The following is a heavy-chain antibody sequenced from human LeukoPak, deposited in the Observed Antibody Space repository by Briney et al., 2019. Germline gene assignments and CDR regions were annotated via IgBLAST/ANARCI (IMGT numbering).Heavy chain of an antibody. CDR1: GYSFTYW. Sequence: GESLKISCTGSGYSFTYWITWVRQMPGKGLEWMGTIDPGYSNMKNYNPSLEGHVTISVDKSINTVYLQWSSMKASDSAMYYCATGSSGGYSHWGQGTLVTVSS. CDR2: IDPGYSNM. D-gene: IGHD3-10*01. V-gene: IGHV5-10-1*01. CDR3: ATGSSGGYSH. J-gene: IGHJ4*02.